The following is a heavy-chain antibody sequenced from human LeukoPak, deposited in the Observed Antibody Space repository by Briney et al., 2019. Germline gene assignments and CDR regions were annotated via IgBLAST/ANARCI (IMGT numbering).Heavy chain of an antibody. V-gene: IGHV3-7*01. J-gene: IGHJ6*03. CDR2: IKQDGSEK. CDR1: GFTFSSYW. Sequence: PGGSLRLSCAASGFTFSSYWMSWVRQAPGKGLEWVANIKQDGSEKYYVDSVKGRFTISRDNAKNSLYLQMNSLRAEDTAVYYCARDTVTKYNYYYYYMDVWGKATTVTISS. CDR3: ARDTVTKYNYYYYYMDV. D-gene: IGHD4-17*01.